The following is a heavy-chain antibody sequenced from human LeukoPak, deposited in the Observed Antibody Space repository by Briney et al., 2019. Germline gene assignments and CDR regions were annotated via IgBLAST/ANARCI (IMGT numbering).Heavy chain of an antibody. Sequence: ASVKVSCKASGYTFTGYYMHWVRQAPGQGLEWMGWINPNSGGTNYAQKFQGRVTMTRDTSISTAYMELSRLRSDDTAVYYCARDLYTQITGTTGGSYYYYGMDVWGQGTTVTVSS. CDR1: GYTFTGYY. V-gene: IGHV1-2*02. J-gene: IGHJ6*02. CDR2: INPNSGGT. CDR3: ARDLYTQITGTTGGSYYYYGMDV. D-gene: IGHD1-7*01.